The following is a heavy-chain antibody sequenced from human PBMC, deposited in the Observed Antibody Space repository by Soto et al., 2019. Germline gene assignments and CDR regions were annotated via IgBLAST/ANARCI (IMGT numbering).Heavy chain of an antibody. J-gene: IGHJ3*01. CDR2: IIPLFGTT. CDR1: GGTFSTYT. CDR3: AGPLDDCAGEGFGG. D-gene: IGHD2-21*01. V-gene: IGHV1-69*18. Sequence: QVHLVQSGAEVRKPGSSVKVSCKTSGGTFSTYTIYWVRQAPGQGLEWMGRIIPLFGTTRYAQNFQERVTIYAEGVTSTYFMELDNLGGEGPGLYFWAGPLDDCAGEGFGGWGEGTAVTVSA.